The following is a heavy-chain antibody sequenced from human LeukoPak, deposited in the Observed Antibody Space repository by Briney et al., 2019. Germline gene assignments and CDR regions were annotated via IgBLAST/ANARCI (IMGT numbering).Heavy chain of an antibody. D-gene: IGHD6-19*01. Sequence: GGSLRLSCAASGFTFDDYGMSWVRQAPGKGLEWVSAISGSGGSTYYADSVKGRFTISRDNSKNTLYLQMNSLRAEDTAVYYCASSGWYSDFDYWGQGTLVTVSS. CDR3: ASSGWYSDFDY. J-gene: IGHJ4*02. CDR2: ISGSGGST. V-gene: IGHV3-23*01. CDR1: GFTFDDYG.